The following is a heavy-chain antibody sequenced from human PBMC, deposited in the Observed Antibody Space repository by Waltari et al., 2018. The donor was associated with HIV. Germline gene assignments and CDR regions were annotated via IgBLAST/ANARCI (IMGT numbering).Heavy chain of an antibody. Sequence: EEQLVESGGGLVHPGGSLTLSCPASGFAFGAYAMNWVRQAPGKGLEWIAYISSSSFNIKYVDSVRGRFTISRDNTQNSLSLQMNNLIDEDTAKYFCARDTLNFFFGLDVWGHGTTVAVSS. CDR1: GFAFGAYA. J-gene: IGHJ6*02. CDR2: ISSSSFNI. V-gene: IGHV3-48*02. CDR3: ARDTLNFFFGLDV.